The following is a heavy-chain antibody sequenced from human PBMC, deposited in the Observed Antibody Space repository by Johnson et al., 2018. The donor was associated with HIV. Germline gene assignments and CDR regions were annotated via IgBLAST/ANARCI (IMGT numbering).Heavy chain of an antibody. V-gene: IGHV3-66*01. CDR1: GFTFSSNY. CDR2: IYSGGST. Sequence: VQLVESGGGLVKPGGSLRLSCAASGFTFSSNYMSWVRQAPGKGLEWVSVIYSGGSTYYADSVKGRFTISRDNSKNTLYLQMNSLRAEDTAVYYCARATTPHDAFDIWGQGTMVTVSS. CDR3: ARATTPHDAFDI. J-gene: IGHJ3*02. D-gene: IGHD1-1*01.